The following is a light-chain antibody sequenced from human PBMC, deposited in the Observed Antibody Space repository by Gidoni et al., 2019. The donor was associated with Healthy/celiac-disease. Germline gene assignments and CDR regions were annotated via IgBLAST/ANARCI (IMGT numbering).Light chain of an antibody. CDR3: QSADSSGTYVV. CDR1: ALPKQY. J-gene: IGLJ2*01. Sequence: SYELTQPPSVSVSPGQTARITCSGDALPKQYAYWYQQKQGQAPVLVIYKDSERPSGIPERFSGSSSGITVTLTISGVQAEDEADYYCQSADSSGTYVVFGGGTKLTVL. CDR2: KDS. V-gene: IGLV3-25*03.